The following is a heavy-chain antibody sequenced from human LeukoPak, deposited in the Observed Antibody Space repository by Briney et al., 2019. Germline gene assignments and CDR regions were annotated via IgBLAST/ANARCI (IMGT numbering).Heavy chain of an antibody. V-gene: IGHV4-34*01. CDR1: GGSFSGYY. CDR3: ARGAWYDFWSGYTASTMDV. J-gene: IGHJ6*03. CDR2: INHSVST. Sequence: SETLSLTCAVYGGSFSGYYWSWIRQPPGKGLEWIGEINHSVSTNYNTCLKSRVTISVDTSKNQLSLKLSSVTAADTDVYYCARGAWYDFWSGYTASTMDVWGKGTTVTVSS. D-gene: IGHD3-3*01.